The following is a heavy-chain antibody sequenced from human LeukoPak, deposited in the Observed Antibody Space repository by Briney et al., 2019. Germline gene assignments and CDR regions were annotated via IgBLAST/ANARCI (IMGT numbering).Heavy chain of an antibody. Sequence: GGSLRLSCAGSGFYSNDYARYAMSWFRQAPGKGLEWVSAISGTADTTKYADSVKGRFTISRDNSKNTLYLQMNSLRAEDTAVYYCAKGWDNFYFYYYMDVWGKGTMVTVSS. CDR3: AKGWDNFYFYYYMDV. V-gene: IGHV3-23*01. CDR2: ISGTADTT. J-gene: IGHJ6*03. D-gene: IGHD1-26*01. CDR1: GFYSNDYARYA.